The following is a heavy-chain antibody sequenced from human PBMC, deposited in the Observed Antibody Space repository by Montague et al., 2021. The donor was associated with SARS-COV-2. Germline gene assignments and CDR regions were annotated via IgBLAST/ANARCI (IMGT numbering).Heavy chain of an antibody. J-gene: IGHJ4*02. D-gene: IGHD3-22*01. CDR1: GGSFSGYY. CDR2: INHSGST. Sequence: SETLFLTCAVYGGSFSGYYWSWIRQPPGKGLEWIGEINHSGSTNYNPSLKSRVTISVDTSKNQFSLKLSSVTAADTAVYYCASFPSGYYDSSGYHIWGQGTLVTVSS. V-gene: IGHV4-34*01. CDR3: ASFPSGYYDSSGYHI.